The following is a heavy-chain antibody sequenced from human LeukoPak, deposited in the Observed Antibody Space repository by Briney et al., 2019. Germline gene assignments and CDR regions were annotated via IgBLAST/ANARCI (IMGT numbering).Heavy chain of an antibody. Sequence: SETLSLTCTVSGGSISSSSYYWGWIRQPPGKGLEWIGTIYYSRSTYYNPSLKSRVTISVDTSKNQFSLKLSSVTAADTAVYYCARNFYDSSGYYHVDWGQGTLVTVSS. CDR2: IYYSRST. CDR1: GGSISSSSYY. J-gene: IGHJ4*02. D-gene: IGHD3-22*01. V-gene: IGHV4-39*07. CDR3: ARNFYDSSGYYHVD.